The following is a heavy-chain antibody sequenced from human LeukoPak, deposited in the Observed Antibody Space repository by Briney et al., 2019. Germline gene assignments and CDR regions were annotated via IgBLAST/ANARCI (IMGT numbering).Heavy chain of an antibody. Sequence: GASVKVSCKASGYTFTVYYMHWVRQAPGQGLEWMGRINPNSGGTNYAQKFQGRVTMTRDTSISTAYMELSRLRSDDTAVYYCARDLARVRVPAAIGDYWGQGTLVTVSS. J-gene: IGHJ4*02. V-gene: IGHV1-2*06. CDR1: GYTFTVYY. D-gene: IGHD2-2*02. CDR2: INPNSGGT. CDR3: ARDLARVRVPAAIGDY.